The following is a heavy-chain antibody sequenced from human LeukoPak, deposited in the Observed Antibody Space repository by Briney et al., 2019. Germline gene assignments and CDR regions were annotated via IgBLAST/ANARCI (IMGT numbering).Heavy chain of an antibody. V-gene: IGHV4-34*01. CDR3: APRGGIAAAGTGLGD. CDR1: GGSFSGYY. CDR2: TNHSGST. D-gene: IGHD6-13*01. J-gene: IGHJ4*02. Sequence: ASETLSLTCAVYGGSFSGYYWSWIRQPPGKGLEWIGETNHSGSTNYNPSLKSRVTISVDTSKNQFSLRLSSVTAADTAVYYCAPRGGIAAAGTGLGDWGQGTLVTVSS.